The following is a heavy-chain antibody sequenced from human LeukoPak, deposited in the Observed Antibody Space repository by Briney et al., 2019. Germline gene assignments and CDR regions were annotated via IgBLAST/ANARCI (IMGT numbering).Heavy chain of an antibody. V-gene: IGHV3-23*01. D-gene: IGHD6-19*01. CDR3: AKDRRAAGRNAFDI. J-gene: IGHJ3*02. Sequence: PGGSLRLSCTASGFTFTSYAMSWVRQAPGKGLEWVSLISGSGSNTYYADSVKGRFTISRDNSKNTLFLQMNSLRAEDTAIYYCAKDRRAAGRNAFDIWGQGTIVTVSS. CDR2: ISGSGSNT. CDR1: GFTFTSYA.